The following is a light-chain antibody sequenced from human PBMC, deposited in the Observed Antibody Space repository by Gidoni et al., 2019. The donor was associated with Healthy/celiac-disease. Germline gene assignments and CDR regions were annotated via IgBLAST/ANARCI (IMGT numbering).Light chain of an antibody. CDR2: KAS. CDR1: QSISSW. V-gene: IGKV1-5*03. Sequence: DIQMTQSRSTLSASVGDRVTITCRASQSISSWLAWYQQKPGKAPKLLIYKASSLESGVPSRFSGSGSETEFTLTISSLQPDDFATYYCQQYNSYPYTFGQGTKLEIK. CDR3: QQYNSYPYT. J-gene: IGKJ2*01.